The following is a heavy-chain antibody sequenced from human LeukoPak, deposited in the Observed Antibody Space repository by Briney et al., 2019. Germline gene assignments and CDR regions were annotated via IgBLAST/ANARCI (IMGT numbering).Heavy chain of an antibody. CDR1: GGSISSSSYY. V-gene: IGHV4-61*02. CDR3: ARSYSGSYYTQGVI. CDR2: IYTSGIT. D-gene: IGHD1-26*01. Sequence: SETLSLTCNVSGGSISSSSYYWSWIRQPAGKELAWIGRIYTSGITNYSPSLKSRVTMSVDTSKNQFSLKLSSVTAADTAIYYCARSYSGSYYTQGVIWGQGTLVTVSS. J-gene: IGHJ4*02.